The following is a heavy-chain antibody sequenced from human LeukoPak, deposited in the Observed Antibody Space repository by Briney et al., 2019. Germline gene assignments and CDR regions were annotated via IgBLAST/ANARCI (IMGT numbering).Heavy chain of an antibody. CDR1: GFTFSDYY. V-gene: IGHV3-11*06. CDR3: ARLGWATAPLDY. CDR2: ISSSSSYT. J-gene: IGHJ4*02. Sequence: GGSLRLSCAASGFTFSDYYMSWIRQAPGKGLEWASYISSSSSYTNYADSVKGRFTISRDNAKNSLYLQMNSLRAEDTAVYYCARLGWATAPLDYWGQGTLVTVSS. D-gene: IGHD5-12*01.